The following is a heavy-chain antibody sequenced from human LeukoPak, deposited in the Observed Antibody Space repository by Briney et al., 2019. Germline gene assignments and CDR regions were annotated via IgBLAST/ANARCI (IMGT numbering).Heavy chain of an antibody. J-gene: IGHJ6*03. D-gene: IGHD3-16*02. CDR3: ARHSRSRYYDYVWGSYRYHYYYYYYMDV. CDR2: IYPGDSDT. CDR1: GYSFTSYW. Sequence: GESLKISCKGSGYSFTSYWIGWVRQMPGKGLEWMGIIYPGDSDTRYSPSFQGQVTISADKSISTAYLQWSSLKASDTAMYYCARHSRSRYYDYVWGSYRYHYYYYYYMDVWGKGTTVTVSS. V-gene: IGHV5-51*01.